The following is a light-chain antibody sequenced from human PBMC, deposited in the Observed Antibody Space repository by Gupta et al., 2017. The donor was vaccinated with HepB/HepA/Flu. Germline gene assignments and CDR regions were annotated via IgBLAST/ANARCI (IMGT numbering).Light chain of an antibody. V-gene: IGLV1-44*01. CDR1: RSNIGSNP. CDR3: AAWDDSVNSVV. Sequence: QSVLTQPPSASGPPGQRVTISCSGSRSNIGSNPVGWYQQLPGTAPKLLIFSYDQRPSGVPDRCSATKSGTSAALVISGLQPEDEADYHCAAWDDSVNSVVFGGGTKLSVL. CDR2: SYD. J-gene: IGLJ3*02.